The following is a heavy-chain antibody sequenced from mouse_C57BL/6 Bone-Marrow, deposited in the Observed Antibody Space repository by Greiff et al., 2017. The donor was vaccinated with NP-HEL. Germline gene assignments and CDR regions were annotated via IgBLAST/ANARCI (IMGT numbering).Heavy chain of an antibody. D-gene: IGHD1-1*01. CDR1: GYTFTSYT. J-gene: IGHJ4*01. CDR2: INPSSGYT. Sequence: VQGVESGAELARPGASVKMSCKASGYTFTSYTMHWVKQRPGQGLEWIGYINPSSGYTKYNQKFKDKATLTADKSSSTAYMQLSSLTSEDSAVYYCARLITTAMDYWGQGTSVTVSS. V-gene: IGHV1-4*01. CDR3: ARLITTAMDY.